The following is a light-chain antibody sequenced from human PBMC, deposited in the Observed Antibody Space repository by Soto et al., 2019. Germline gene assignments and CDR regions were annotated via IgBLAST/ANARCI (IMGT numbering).Light chain of an antibody. Sequence: DIQMTQSPSSLSASEGDRVTITCQATQDINNYLNWYQQKPGKDPKLLIYAASNLEPGVPSRFSGSGSGTDFTFTISSLQPADFGTYYFQQYDNLPPTFGQGTKLQIK. CDR3: QQYDNLPPT. J-gene: IGKJ2*01. V-gene: IGKV1-33*01. CDR2: AAS. CDR1: QDINNY.